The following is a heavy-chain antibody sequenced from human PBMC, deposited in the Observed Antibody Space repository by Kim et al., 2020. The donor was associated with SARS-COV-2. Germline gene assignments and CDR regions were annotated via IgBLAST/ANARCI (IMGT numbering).Heavy chain of an antibody. CDR3: ARDHEADWFLTPAGYHGMYV. D-gene: IGHD3-9*01. J-gene: IGHJ6*02. Sequence: SETLSLTCTVSGGSVSSGSYYWSWIRQPPGKGLEWIGYIYYSGSTNYNPSLKRRVTISVDTSKNQFSLKLSSVTAAGTAVYYCARDHEADWFLTPAGYHGMYVWGQGTTVTVSS. CDR1: GGSVSSGSYY. V-gene: IGHV4-61*01. CDR2: IYYSGST.